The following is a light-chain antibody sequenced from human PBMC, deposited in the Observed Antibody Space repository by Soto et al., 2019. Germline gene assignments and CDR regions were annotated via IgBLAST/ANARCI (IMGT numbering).Light chain of an antibody. J-gene: IGKJ1*01. CDR2: DVS. CDR3: QQYTNYPWT. Sequence: DIQMTQSPPTLSASVRDRVTITCRASQSISSWLAWYQQRPGKAPNLLIYDVSSLESGVPSRFSGSGSGTEFTLTISSLQPDDFATYYCQQYTNYPWTFGQGTKVEIK. V-gene: IGKV1-5*01. CDR1: QSISSW.